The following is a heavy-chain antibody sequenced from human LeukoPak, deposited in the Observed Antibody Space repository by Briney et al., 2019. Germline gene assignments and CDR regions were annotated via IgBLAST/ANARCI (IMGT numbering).Heavy chain of an antibody. J-gene: IGHJ4*02. Sequence: PSQTLSLTCTVSGGSISSGGYYWSWIRQHPGKGLEWIGYIYYSGSTYYNPSLKSRVTISVDTSKNQFSLKLSSVTAADTAVYYRARELGYCSSTSRRTIDYWGQGTLVTVSS. D-gene: IGHD2-2*01. V-gene: IGHV4-31*03. CDR3: ARELGYCSSTSRRTIDY. CDR1: GGSISSGGYY. CDR2: IYYSGST.